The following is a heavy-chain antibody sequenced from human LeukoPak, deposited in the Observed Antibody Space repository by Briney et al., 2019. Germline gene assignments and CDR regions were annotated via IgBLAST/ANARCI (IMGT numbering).Heavy chain of an antibody. J-gene: IGHJ4*02. CDR1: GFTFSSYS. CDR2: ISSSSSYI. V-gene: IGHV3-21*01. Sequence: AGSLRLSCAASGFTFSSYSMNWVRQAPGKGLEWVSSISSSSSYIYYADSVKGRFTISRDNAKNSLYLQMNSLRAEDTAVYYCARAADYSGYDTQYSYYFDYWGQGTLVTVSS. CDR3: ARAADYSGYDTQYSYYFDY. D-gene: IGHD5-12*01.